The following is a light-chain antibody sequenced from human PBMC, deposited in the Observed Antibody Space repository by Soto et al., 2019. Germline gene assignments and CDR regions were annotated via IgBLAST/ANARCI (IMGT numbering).Light chain of an antibody. V-gene: IGKV3-20*01. Sequence: EIVLTQSPGTRSLSPGERATLSCRASQSVSSSYLAWYQQKPGQAPRLLIYGASSRATGIPDRFSGSGSGTDFTLTISRLEPEDIAVYYCQQYGSSPMYTFGQGTKLEIK. CDR1: QSVSSSY. CDR2: GAS. CDR3: QQYGSSPMYT. J-gene: IGKJ2*01.